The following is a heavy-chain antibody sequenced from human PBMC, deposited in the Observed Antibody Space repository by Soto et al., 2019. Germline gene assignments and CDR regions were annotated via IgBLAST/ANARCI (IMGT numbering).Heavy chain of an antibody. V-gene: IGHV1-8*01. Sequence: ASVKVSCKASGYPFTSYDINWVRQATGQGLEWMGWMNPNSGNTGYAQKFQGRVTMTRNTSISTAYMELSSLRSEDTAVYYCARGLMMYYDFGSGYYVRPYYGMDVWGQGTTVTVSS. J-gene: IGHJ6*02. CDR1: GYPFTSYD. CDR3: ARGLMMYYDFGSGYYVRPYYGMDV. D-gene: IGHD3-3*01. CDR2: MNPNSGNT.